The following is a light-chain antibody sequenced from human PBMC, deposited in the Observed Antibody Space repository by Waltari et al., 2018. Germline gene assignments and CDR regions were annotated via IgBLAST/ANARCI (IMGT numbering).Light chain of an antibody. CDR1: SSNIGSNY. V-gene: IGLV1-47*01. J-gene: IGLJ3*02. CDR2: RNN. CDR3: AAWDDSLSGWV. Sequence: QSVLTQPPSASGTPGQRVPIPCSGSSSNIGSNYVYWYPQLPGTAPKLLNYRNNQRPSGVPDRFSGSKSGTSASLAISGLRSEDEADYYCAAWDDSLSGWVFGGGTKLTVL.